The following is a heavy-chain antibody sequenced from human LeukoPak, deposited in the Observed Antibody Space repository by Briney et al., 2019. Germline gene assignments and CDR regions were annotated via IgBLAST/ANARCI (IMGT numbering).Heavy chain of an antibody. D-gene: IGHD3-10*01. CDR3: ARSGITMVRGVISKFDP. J-gene: IGHJ5*02. Sequence: SETLSLTCTVSGGSISSYYWSWIRQPPGKGLEWIGYIYYSGSTNYNPSLKSRVTISVDTSKNQFSLKLSSVTAADTAVYYCARSGITMVRGVISKFDPWGQGTLVTVSS. CDR2: IYYSGST. CDR1: GGSISSYY. V-gene: IGHV4-59*01.